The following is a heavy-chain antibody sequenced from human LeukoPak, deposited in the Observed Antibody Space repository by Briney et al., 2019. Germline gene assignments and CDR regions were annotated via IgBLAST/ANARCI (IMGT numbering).Heavy chain of an antibody. CDR2: IYHSGDT. CDR3: AGLSSGSYFDS. Sequence: SETLSLTCIVSGYSITSGYYWGWIRQPPGKGLEWIGSIYHSGDTYYNPSLKSRVTISVDTSKNQFSLKLDSVTAADTAVYYCAGLSSGSYFDSWGQGSLVTVSS. V-gene: IGHV4-38-2*02. D-gene: IGHD1-26*01. CDR1: GYSITSGYY. J-gene: IGHJ4*02.